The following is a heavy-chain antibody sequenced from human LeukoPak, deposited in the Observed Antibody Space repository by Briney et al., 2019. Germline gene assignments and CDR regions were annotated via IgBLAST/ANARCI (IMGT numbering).Heavy chain of an antibody. D-gene: IGHD4-23*01. CDR2: IIPIFGTA. CDR1: GYTFTSYG. V-gene: IGHV1-69*13. Sequence: WASAKVSCKASGYTFTSYGISWVRQAPGQGLEWMGGIIPIFGTANYAQKFQGRVTITADESTSTAYMELSSLRSEDTAVYYCARDNSVGSWDYWGQGTLVTVSS. CDR3: ARDNSVGSWDY. J-gene: IGHJ4*02.